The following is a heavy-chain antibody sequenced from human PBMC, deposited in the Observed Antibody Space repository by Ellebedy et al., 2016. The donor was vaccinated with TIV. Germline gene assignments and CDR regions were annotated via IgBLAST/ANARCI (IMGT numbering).Heavy chain of an antibody. CDR3: ARARGQYLYGSGSYFTN. CDR2: INPSGTT. D-gene: IGHD3-10*01. Sequence: MPSETLSLTCAVYNGSFNGYFWTWPRQPPGKGLEWIGEINPSGTTNYNPSLKGRLTISVDTPKKQFSLRLTSVTDADTAVYYCARARGQYLYGSGSYFTNWGQGEMVTVSS. J-gene: IGHJ4*02. CDR1: NGSFNGYF. V-gene: IGHV4-34*01.